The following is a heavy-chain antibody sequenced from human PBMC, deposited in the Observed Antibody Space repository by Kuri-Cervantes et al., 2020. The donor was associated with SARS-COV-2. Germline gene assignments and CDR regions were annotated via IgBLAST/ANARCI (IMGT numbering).Heavy chain of an antibody. CDR1: GGSISSSSYY. Sequence: GGSLRLSCTVSGGSISSSSYYWGWIRQPPGKGLEWVSAISGSGGSTYYADSVKGRFTISRDNSKNTLYLQMNSLRAEDTAVYYCAKGPIVVVITYFDYWGQGTLVTVSS. D-gene: IGHD3-22*01. CDR3: AKGPIVVVITYFDY. CDR2: ISGSGGST. V-gene: IGHV3-23*01. J-gene: IGHJ4*02.